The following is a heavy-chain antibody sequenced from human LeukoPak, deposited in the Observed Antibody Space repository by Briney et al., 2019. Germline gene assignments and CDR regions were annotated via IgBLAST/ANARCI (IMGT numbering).Heavy chain of an antibody. Sequence: GGSLRLSCEASGFTFSSYSMNWVRQAPGKGLEWVSAISGSGGSTYYADSVKGRFTISRDNSKNSLYLQMNSLRAEDTAVYYCARDNYDSSTPYYFDYWGQGTLVTVSS. CDR3: ARDNYDSSTPYYFDY. V-gene: IGHV3-23*01. D-gene: IGHD3-22*01. J-gene: IGHJ4*02. CDR2: ISGSGGST. CDR1: GFTFSSYS.